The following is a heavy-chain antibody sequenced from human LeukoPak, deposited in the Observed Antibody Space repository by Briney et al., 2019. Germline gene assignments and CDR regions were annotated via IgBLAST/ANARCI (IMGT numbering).Heavy chain of an antibody. D-gene: IGHD5-12*01. CDR3: ARAVGVATTFDY. J-gene: IGHJ4*02. CDR1: GYTFTSYA. Sequence: ASVKVSCKASGYTFTSYAMHWVRQAPGQRLEWMGWINAGNGNTKYSQKFQGRVTITRDTSASTAYMELSSLGSEDTAVYYCARAVGVATTFDYWGQGTLVTVSS. CDR2: INAGNGNT. V-gene: IGHV1-3*01.